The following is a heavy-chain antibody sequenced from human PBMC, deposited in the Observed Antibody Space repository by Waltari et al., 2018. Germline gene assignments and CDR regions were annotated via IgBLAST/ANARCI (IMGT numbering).Heavy chain of an antibody. D-gene: IGHD1-26*01. Sequence: QVRLQESGPGLVKPSQTLALTCTVSGGSLSGLYWSWIRLSPGKGLEWIGFIYTTGGSNYNPAFKQRVTMSADTSRGQFSLRLTSLSASDTATYYCARGPSIKWELPGFFDTWGQGILVTVSS. J-gene: IGHJ4*02. CDR3: ARGPSIKWELPGFFDT. V-gene: IGHV4-4*09. CDR1: GGSLSGLY. CDR2: IYTTGGS.